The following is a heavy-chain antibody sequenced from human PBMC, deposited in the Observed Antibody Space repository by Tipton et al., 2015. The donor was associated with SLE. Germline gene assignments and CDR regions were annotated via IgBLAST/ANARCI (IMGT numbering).Heavy chain of an antibody. D-gene: IGHD6-25*01. Sequence: GSLRLSCAASGFTFSSYAMSWVRQAPGKGLEWVSVIYSGGSSYYADSVKGRFTISRDNSKNTLYLQMNSLRIEDTAVYYCARDAASDYYYYYAMDVWGQGTTVTVSS. CDR3: ARDAASDYYYYYAMDV. J-gene: IGHJ6*02. V-gene: IGHV3-53*05. CDR1: GFTFSSYA. CDR2: IYSGGSS.